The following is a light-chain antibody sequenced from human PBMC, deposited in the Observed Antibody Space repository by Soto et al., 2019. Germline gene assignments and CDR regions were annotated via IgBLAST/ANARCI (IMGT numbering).Light chain of an antibody. V-gene: IGLV1-44*01. CDR2: SNT. CDR1: SSNIGSHT. Sequence: QSVLTQPPSPSGTPGQTIAIACSGGSSNIGSHTVNWYQQLPGTAPRLLIYSNTQRPSGVPDRFSGSKSGTSASLATSGLQSEYGRDYYCAAWDDSLNGVVFGGGTKVTVL. CDR3: AAWDDSLNGVV. J-gene: IGLJ2*01.